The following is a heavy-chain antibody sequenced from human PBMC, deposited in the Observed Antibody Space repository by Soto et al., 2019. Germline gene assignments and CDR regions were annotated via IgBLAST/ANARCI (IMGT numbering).Heavy chain of an antibody. J-gene: IGHJ6*04. V-gene: IGHV1-18*01. D-gene: IGHD3-3*01. Sequence: GASVKVSCKASGYTFTSYGISWVRQAPGQGLEWMGWISAYNGNTIHAQKLQGRVTMTTDTSTSTAYMELRSLRSDDTAVYYCARVSRFLEWPQPLDVWGKGTTVTGSS. CDR3: ARVSRFLEWPQPLDV. CDR1: GYTFTSYG. CDR2: ISAYNGNT.